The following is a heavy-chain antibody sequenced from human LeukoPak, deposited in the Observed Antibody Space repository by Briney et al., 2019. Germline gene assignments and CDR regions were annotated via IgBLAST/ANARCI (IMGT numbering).Heavy chain of an antibody. D-gene: IGHD3-10*01. CDR3: ARDVNYYGSGSYQNWFDP. J-gene: IGHJ5*02. Sequence: GASVKVSCKASGYTFTGYYMHWVRQAPGQGLEWMGWINPNSGGTNYAQKFQGRVTMTRDTSISTAYMELSRLRSDDTAVYYCARDVNYYGSGSYQNWFDPWGQGTLVTVSS. CDR1: GYTFTGYY. V-gene: IGHV1-2*02. CDR2: INPNSGGT.